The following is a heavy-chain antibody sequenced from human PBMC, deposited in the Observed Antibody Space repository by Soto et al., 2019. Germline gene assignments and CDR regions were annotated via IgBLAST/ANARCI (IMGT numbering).Heavy chain of an antibody. J-gene: IGHJ4*02. CDR1: GGSISSGGYY. V-gene: IGHV4-31*03. Sequence: SETLSLTCTVSGGSISSGGYYWSWIRQHPGKGLEWIGYLYYSGSTYYNPSLKSRVTISVDTSKNQFSLNLSSVTAADTATYFCAKWTNTWHTFEYWGQGTPVTVSS. CDR3: AKWTNTWHTFEY. CDR2: LYYSGST. D-gene: IGHD2-8*01.